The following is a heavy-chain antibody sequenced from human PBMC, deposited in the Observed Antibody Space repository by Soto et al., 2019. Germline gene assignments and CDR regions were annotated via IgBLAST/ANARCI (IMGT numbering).Heavy chain of an antibody. Sequence: GFSVKGACKASGYTLTGYHMHWGRKAPGQGLEWMEWINPNSGGTNYAQKFQGRVTMTRDTSISTAYMELSRLRSDDTAVYYCARAGFRANGFDPWGQRTLGTVSS. J-gene: IGHJ5*01. CDR3: ARAGFRANGFDP. V-gene: IGHV1-2*02. CDR2: INPNSGGT. CDR1: GYTLTGYH.